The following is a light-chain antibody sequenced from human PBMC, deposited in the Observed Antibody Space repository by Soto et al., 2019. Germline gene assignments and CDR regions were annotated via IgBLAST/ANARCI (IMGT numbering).Light chain of an antibody. CDR2: WAS. J-gene: IGKJ1*01. V-gene: IGKV4-1*01. Sequence: DIVMTQSPDSLAVSLGERATINCKSSQNVLYSSNNKNYLAWYQQKPGQPPRLLIYWASTRESGIPDRFSGGGSGTDFSLSISSLRAEDVAVYYCEQYYSTPPTFGQGTKVEI. CDR1: QNVLYSSNNKNY. CDR3: EQYYSTPPT.